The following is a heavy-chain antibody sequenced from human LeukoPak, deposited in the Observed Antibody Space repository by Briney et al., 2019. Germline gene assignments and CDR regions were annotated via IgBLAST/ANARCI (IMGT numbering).Heavy chain of an antibody. V-gene: IGHV3-21*01. CDR3: ARSPPYYDILTGYYMSYYYYGMDV. Sequence: GGSLRLSCAASGFTFSSYSMNWVRQAPGKGLEWVSCISKSSSYIDYADSVKGRFTISRDNSKNTLYLQMNSLRAEDTAVYYCARSPPYYDILTGYYMSYYYYGMDVWGQGTTVTVSS. CDR2: ISKSSSYI. D-gene: IGHD3-9*01. J-gene: IGHJ6*02. CDR1: GFTFSSYS.